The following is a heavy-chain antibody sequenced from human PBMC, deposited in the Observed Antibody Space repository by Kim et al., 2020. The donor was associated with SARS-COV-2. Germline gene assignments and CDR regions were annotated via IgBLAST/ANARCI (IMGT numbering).Heavy chain of an antibody. CDR1: GFTFSHYN. J-gene: IGHJ4*02. CDR2: INNSTSTI. CDR3: ARGSTTVTFDH. Sequence: GGSLRLSCAASGFTFSHYNMNWVRQAPGKGLEWVSFINNSTSTIYYADSVKGRFTISRDNAKNSLYLQMNSLRAEDTAVYYCARGSTTVTFDHWGQGTLVTVSS. V-gene: IGHV3-48*04. D-gene: IGHD4-17*01.